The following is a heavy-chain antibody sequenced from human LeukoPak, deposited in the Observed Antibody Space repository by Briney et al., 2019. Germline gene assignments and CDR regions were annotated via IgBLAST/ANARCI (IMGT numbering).Heavy chain of an antibody. J-gene: IGHJ4*02. D-gene: IGHD3-22*01. CDR2: SYHCGYS. CDR3: WRGHNYDRSGYFLSL. Sequence: PPGALSHTRAVYGGSFSGYLGNWIPPPPRKGLGWIGESYHCGYSNYKPALKSLVPMSVDTAKNQFSLRLSSVTAADTAVYYWWRGHNYDRSGYFLSLGGEGTLVSVS. CDR1: GGSFSGYL. V-gene: IGHV4-34*01.